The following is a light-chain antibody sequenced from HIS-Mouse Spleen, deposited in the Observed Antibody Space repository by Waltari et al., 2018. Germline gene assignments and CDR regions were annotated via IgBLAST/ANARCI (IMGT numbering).Light chain of an antibody. Sequence: GQRVTISCSGSSSNIGSNYVYWYQQLPGTAPKLLIYRNNQRPSGVPDRFSGSKSGTSASLAVSGLRSEDEADYYCAAWDDSLSGPVFGGGTKLTVL. J-gene: IGLJ3*02. CDR3: AAWDDSLSGPV. CDR1: SSNIGSNY. V-gene: IGLV1-47*01. CDR2: RNN.